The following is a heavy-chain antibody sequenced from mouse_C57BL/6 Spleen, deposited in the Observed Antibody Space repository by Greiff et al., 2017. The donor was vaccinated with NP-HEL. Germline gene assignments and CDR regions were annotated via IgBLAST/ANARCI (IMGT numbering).Heavy chain of an antibody. J-gene: IGHJ2*01. Sequence: QVQLQQSGAELAKPGASVKLSCKASGYTFTSYWMHWVKQRPGQGLEWIGYINPSSGYTKYNQKFKDKATLTADKSSSTADIQRSSLTYEDAAVYYWARDTTGVGFDYGGQGTTLTVSS. V-gene: IGHV1-7*01. CDR2: INPSSGYT. CDR3: ARDTTGVGFDY. CDR1: GYTFTSYW. D-gene: IGHD1-1*01.